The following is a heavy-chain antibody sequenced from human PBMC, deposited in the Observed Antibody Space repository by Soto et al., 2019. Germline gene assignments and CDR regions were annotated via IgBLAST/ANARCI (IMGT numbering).Heavy chain of an antibody. D-gene: IGHD5-12*01. CDR2: INPNRGGT. Sequence: SVKVSCKASGYTFTSYYMHWVRQAPGQGREWMGWINPNRGGTNYAQKFQGRVTMTRDTSISTAYMELSRLRSDDTAVYYCATRSRGYSGYDQGLNYWGQGTLVTVSS. V-gene: IGHV1-2*02. CDR1: GYTFTSYY. J-gene: IGHJ4*02. CDR3: ATRSRGYSGYDQGLNY.